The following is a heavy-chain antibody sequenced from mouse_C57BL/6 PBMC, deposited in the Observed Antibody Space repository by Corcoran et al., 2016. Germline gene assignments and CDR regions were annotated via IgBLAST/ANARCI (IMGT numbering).Heavy chain of an antibody. J-gene: IGHJ2*01. CDR1: GYAFSSYW. Sequence: QVQLQQSGAELVKPGASVKISCKASGYAFSSYWMNWVKQRPGKGLEWIGQIYPGDGDTNYSGKFKGKATLTADKSSSTAYMQLSSLTSEDSAVYFCARGGTVVAPDYWGQGTTLTVSS. CDR2: IYPGDGDT. V-gene: IGHV1-80*01. D-gene: IGHD1-1*01. CDR3: ARGGTVVAPDY.